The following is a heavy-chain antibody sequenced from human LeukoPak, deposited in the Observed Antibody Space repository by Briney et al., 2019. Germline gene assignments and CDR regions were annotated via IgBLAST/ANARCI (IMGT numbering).Heavy chain of an antibody. Sequence: GGSLRLSCSASGFTFNTYAMHWVRQAPGKRLEYVSSISDNGGTTDYADSVKGRFTISRDNSKNTLYLQMSSLRAEDTAVYFCVTQGDGYYSGPFDFWGQGTLVTVSS. J-gene: IGHJ4*02. D-gene: IGHD3-22*01. CDR3: VTQGDGYYSGPFDF. CDR2: ISDNGGTT. V-gene: IGHV3-64D*06. CDR1: GFTFNTYA.